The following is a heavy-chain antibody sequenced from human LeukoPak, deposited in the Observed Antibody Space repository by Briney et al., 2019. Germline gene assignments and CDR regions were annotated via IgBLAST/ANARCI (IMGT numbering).Heavy chain of an antibody. CDR3: AGSYYYDSSSIDY. J-gene: IGHJ4*02. CDR2: IYYSGST. D-gene: IGHD3-22*01. V-gene: IGHV4-59*01. Sequence: SETLSLTCTVSGGSISSYYWSWIRQPPRKGLEWSGYIYYSGSTNYNPSLNSRVTISLDTSKNQFSLKLSSVTAADTAVYYCAGSYYYDSSSIDYWGQGTLVTVSS. CDR1: GGSISSYY.